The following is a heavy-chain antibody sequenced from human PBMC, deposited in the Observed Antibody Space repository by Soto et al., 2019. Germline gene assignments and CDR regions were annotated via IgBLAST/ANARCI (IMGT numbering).Heavy chain of an antibody. D-gene: IGHD2-15*01. CDR2: IIPIFGTA. Sequence: GASVKVSCKASGGTFSSYAISWVRQAPGQGLEWMGGIIPIFGTANYAQKFQGRVTITADESTSTAYMELSSLRSEDTAVYYCARGGIVVVVAATPFFASMDVWGQGTTVTVSS. V-gene: IGHV1-69*13. J-gene: IGHJ6*02. CDR3: ARGGIVVVVAATPFFASMDV. CDR1: GGTFSSYA.